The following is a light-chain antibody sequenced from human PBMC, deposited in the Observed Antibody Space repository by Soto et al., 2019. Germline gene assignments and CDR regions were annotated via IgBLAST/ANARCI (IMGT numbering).Light chain of an antibody. J-gene: IGLJ2*01. CDR1: SSDVGGYKY. CDR2: EVS. V-gene: IGLV2-8*01. Sequence: QSVLTQPPSASGSPGQSVTSSCTGTSSDVGGYKYVSWYQQHPGKAPKLMIYEVSRRPSGVPDRFSGSKSGNTASLTVSGLQAEDEADYYCSSYAASNNVIFGGGTKLTVL. CDR3: SSYAASNNVI.